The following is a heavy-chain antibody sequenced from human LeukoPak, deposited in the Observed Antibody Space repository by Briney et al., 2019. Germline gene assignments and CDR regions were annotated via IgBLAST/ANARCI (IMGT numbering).Heavy chain of an antibody. V-gene: IGHV4-34*01. CDR2: INHSGST. Sequence: PSETLSLTCAVYGGSFSGYYWSWIRQPPGKGLEWIGEINHSGSTNYNPSLKSRVTISVDTSKNQFSLRLSSVTAADTAVYYCARYGITIVRGGKYYFDSWGQGTLVTVSS. D-gene: IGHD3-10*01. CDR3: ARYGITIVRGGKYYFDS. J-gene: IGHJ4*02. CDR1: GGSFSGYY.